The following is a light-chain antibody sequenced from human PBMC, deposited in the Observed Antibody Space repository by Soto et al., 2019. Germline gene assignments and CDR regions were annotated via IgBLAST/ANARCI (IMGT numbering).Light chain of an antibody. CDR2: GAS. Sequence: EVVVTKSPATLSVSPGERVTLSCRASQSVSTNLAWYQQKPGQAPRHLISGASTRATDIPARFSASGSGTEFTLTISSLQSEDLAVYYCQQYNNWPLTFGGGTKVELK. V-gene: IGKV3-15*01. J-gene: IGKJ4*01. CDR3: QQYNNWPLT. CDR1: QSVSTN.